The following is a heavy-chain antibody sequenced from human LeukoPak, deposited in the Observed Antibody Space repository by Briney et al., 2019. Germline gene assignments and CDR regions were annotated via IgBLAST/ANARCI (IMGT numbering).Heavy chain of an antibody. CDR3: ARDERHSPDV. CDR1: GYTFTSYD. V-gene: IGHV1-18*01. J-gene: IGHJ6*02. Sequence: ASVKVSCKASGYTFTSYDITWVRQAPGQGLEWMGWISAYNGNTNYAQKLQGRVTMTTDTSTNTAYMEVRSLRSDDTAVYYCARDERHSPDVWGQGTTVTVSS. D-gene: IGHD6-25*01. CDR2: ISAYNGNT.